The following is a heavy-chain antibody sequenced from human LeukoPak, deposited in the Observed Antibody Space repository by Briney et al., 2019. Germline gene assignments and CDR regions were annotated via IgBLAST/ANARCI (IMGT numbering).Heavy chain of an antibody. CDR2: IWYDGSNK. J-gene: IGHJ4*02. D-gene: IGHD6-19*01. CDR3: AKSLRSGWQRYFDY. V-gene: IGHV3-33*06. CDR1: GFTFSSYG. Sequence: GRSLRLSCAASGFTFSSYGMHWVRQARGKGLEWVAVIWYDGSNKYYADSVKGRFTISRDNSKNTLYLQMNSLRAEDTAVYYCAKSLRSGWQRYFDYWGQGTLVTVSS.